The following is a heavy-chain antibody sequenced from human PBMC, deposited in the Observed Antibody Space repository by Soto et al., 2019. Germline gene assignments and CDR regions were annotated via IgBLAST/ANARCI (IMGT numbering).Heavy chain of an antibody. D-gene: IGHD2-15*01. CDR1: GFTFSSYG. V-gene: IGHV3-30*18. CDR3: AKVVGGVVAAHFDY. Sequence: GGSLRLSCAASGFTFSSYGMHWVRQAPGKGLEWVAVISYDGSNKYYADSVKGRFTISRDNSKNTLYLQMNSLRAEDTAVYYCAKVVGGVVAAHFDYWGQGTLVTVSS. CDR2: ISYDGSNK. J-gene: IGHJ4*02.